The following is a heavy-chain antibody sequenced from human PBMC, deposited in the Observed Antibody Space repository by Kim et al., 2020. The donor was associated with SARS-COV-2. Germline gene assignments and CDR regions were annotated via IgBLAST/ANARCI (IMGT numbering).Heavy chain of an antibody. J-gene: IGHJ3*01. CDR3: AKHIVGTTRAFDL. CDR2: ISGVGSNT. Sequence: GGSLRLSCAASGFSFSTYTLTWVRQAPGKGLEGVASISGVGSNTSYADSVKGRFTTSRDNSNNTLYLQLNSLRDEDTAVYYCAKHIVGTTRAFDLWGRGTRVTFSS. CDR1: GFSFSTYT. V-gene: IGHV3-23*01. D-gene: IGHD1-26*01.